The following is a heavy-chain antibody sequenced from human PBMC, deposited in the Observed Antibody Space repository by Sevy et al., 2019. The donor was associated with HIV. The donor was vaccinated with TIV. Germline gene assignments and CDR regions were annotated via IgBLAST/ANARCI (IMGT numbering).Heavy chain of an antibody. CDR1: GFTFSNAW. CDR2: IKGKIYDGTI. Sequence: GGYLRLSCAASGFTFSNAWMSWVRQAPGKGLEWVGRIKGKIYDGTIDYAAPVKGRFSISRDDSKNMLYLQMNSLKTEDTAVYYCTTASWSQEDYYNYWGQGTLVTVSS. V-gene: IGHV3-15*01. J-gene: IGHJ4*02. D-gene: IGHD6-13*01. CDR3: TTASWSQEDYYNY.